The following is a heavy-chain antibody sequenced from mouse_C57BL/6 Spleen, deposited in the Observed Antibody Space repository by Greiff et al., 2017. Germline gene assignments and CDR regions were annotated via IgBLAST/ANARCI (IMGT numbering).Heavy chain of an antibody. J-gene: IGHJ3*01. CDR2: ISYDGSN. CDR1: GYSITSGYY. D-gene: IGHD2-10*02. CDR3: ARGLEFAY. Sequence: EVQLQESGPGLVKPSQSLSLTCSVTGYSITSGYYWNWIRQFPGNKLEWMGYISYDGSNNYNPSLKNRISITRDTSKNQFFLKLNSVTTEDTATYYCARGLEFAYWGQGTLVTVSA. V-gene: IGHV3-6*01.